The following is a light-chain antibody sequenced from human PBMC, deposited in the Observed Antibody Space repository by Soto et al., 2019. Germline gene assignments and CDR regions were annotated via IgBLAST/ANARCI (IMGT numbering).Light chain of an antibody. CDR2: AAS. V-gene: IGKV1-39*01. CDR3: QQLNSLPLT. CDR1: QSISSY. Sequence: DIQMTQSPSSLSASVGDRVTITCRASQSISSYLNWYQQKPGKAPKLLIYAASSLQSGVPSRFSGSGSGTDFTLTISDLQPEDFATYYCQQLNSLPLTFGGGTKVDI. J-gene: IGKJ4*01.